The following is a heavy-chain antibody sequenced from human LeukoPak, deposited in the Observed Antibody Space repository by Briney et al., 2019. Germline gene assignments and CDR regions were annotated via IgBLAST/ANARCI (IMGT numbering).Heavy chain of an antibody. CDR3: ARDPESSSFDL. CDR1: GFSFSAYW. J-gene: IGHJ4*02. V-gene: IGHV3-7*01. CDR2: IDQGGSVR. Sequence: GGSLRLSCAASGFSFSAYWMSWVRQTPEKGLEFVANIDQGGSVRNYMDSLKGRCTISRDNAKKSLYLEINSLRADDTAVYYCARDPESSSFDLWGRGALVTVSS. D-gene: IGHD6-13*01.